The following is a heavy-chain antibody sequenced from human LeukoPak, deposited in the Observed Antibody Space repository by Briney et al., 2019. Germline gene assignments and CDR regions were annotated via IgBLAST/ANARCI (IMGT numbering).Heavy chain of an antibody. V-gene: IGHV4-61*02. CDR3: ARDNIVVVPAALGRRYYYYYMDV. CDR1: GGSISSGSYY. CDR2: IYTSGST. D-gene: IGHD2-2*01. J-gene: IGHJ6*03. Sequence: SQTLSLTCTVSGGSISSGSYYWSWIRQPAGKGLEWIGRIYTSGSTNYNPSLKSRVTISLDTSKNQFSLRLTSVTAADTAMYYCARDNIVVVPAALGRRYYYYYMDVWGKGTTVTVSS.